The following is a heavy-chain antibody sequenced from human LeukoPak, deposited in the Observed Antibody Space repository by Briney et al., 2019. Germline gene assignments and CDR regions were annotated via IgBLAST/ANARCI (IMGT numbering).Heavy chain of an antibody. J-gene: IGHJ4*02. V-gene: IGHV3-48*02. Sequence: PGGSLRLSCAASGFAFSTYSMNWVRQAPGKGLEWVSYITSSSSTIYYADSVKGRFTISRDNAKNSLYLQMNSLRDEDTAVYYCARVEYYFDYWGQGTLVTASS. CDR3: ARVEYYFDY. CDR2: ITSSSSTI. CDR1: GFAFSTYS.